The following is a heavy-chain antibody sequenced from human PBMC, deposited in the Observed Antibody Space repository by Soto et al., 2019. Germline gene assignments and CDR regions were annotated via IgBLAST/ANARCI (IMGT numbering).Heavy chain of an antibody. CDR1: GFTFSNAW. V-gene: IGHV3-15*07. D-gene: IGHD6-19*01. CDR2: IKSKTDGGTT. Sequence: GGSLRLSCAASGFTFSNAWMNWVRQAPGKGLEWVGRIKSKTDGGTTDYAAPVKGRFTISREDSKNTLYLQMNSLKTEDTAVYYCTTDPPEPGYSSGFNTGYYYGMDVWGQGTTVTVSS. J-gene: IGHJ6*02. CDR3: TTDPPEPGYSSGFNTGYYYGMDV.